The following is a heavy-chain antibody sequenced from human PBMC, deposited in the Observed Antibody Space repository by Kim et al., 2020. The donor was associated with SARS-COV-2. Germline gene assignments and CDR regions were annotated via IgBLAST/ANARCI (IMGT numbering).Heavy chain of an antibody. CDR2: ISESGDIT. D-gene: IGHD3-10*01. CDR1: GFTFNNYG. Sequence: GGSLRLSCATSGFTFNNYGMSWVRQTPGKGLEWVSSISESGDITYYAGSVRGRFTISRDSSKNTLYLQMNSLRAEDTALYYCAKDRGADGSGTYYTPYYWGQGTLVTVSS. CDR3: AKDRGADGSGTYYTPYY. J-gene: IGHJ4*02. V-gene: IGHV3-23*01.